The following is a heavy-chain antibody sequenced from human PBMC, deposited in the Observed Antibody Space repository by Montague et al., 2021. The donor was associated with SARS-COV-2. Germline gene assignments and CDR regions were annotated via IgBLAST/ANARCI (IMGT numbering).Heavy chain of an antibody. D-gene: IGHD7-27*01. CDR1: GGSISRSY. CDR2: VYHYGSA. J-gene: IGHJ4*02. CDR3: AGPANWDWYYFDY. V-gene: IGHV4-59*08. Sequence: SETLSLTCTVSGGSISRSYWSWIRQPPGPGLERIGYVYHYGSAKYNPSLKRRVTISVKTSKNQFSLMLSFVAAVDTAVYYCAGPANWDWYYFDYWGQGTLVTVSS.